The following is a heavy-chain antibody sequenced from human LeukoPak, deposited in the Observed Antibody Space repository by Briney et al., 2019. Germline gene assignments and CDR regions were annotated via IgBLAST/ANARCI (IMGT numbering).Heavy chain of an antibody. V-gene: IGHV3-30*18. CDR2: ISLDARNK. Sequence: GRSLRLSFSAPGFTFSSNGMHWVRQCPGKGLGWVGSISLDARNKYYAYSFKARFPISRDNSKTTLNLQMNSLRAEDTAVNYCAKAGDPDIVVVPAAMLDYWGQGTLVTVSS. CDR3: AKAGDPDIVVVPAAMLDY. CDR1: GFTFSSNG. J-gene: IGHJ4*02. D-gene: IGHD2-2*01.